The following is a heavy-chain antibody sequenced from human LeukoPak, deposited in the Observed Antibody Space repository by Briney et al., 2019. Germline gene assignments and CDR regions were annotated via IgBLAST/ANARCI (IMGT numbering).Heavy chain of an antibody. Sequence: ASVKVSCKASGYTFTSYGISWVRQAPGQGLEWMGWISGYTGDTKYAQILQGRFTVTTDTSTNTAYMELRSLTYDDTAVYYCARAGYCGDGGCRGGSAFDVWGQGTMVTVSS. V-gene: IGHV1-18*01. J-gene: IGHJ3*01. CDR2: ISGYTGDT. CDR3: ARAGYCGDGGCRGGSAFDV. CDR1: GYTFTSYG. D-gene: IGHD2-15*01.